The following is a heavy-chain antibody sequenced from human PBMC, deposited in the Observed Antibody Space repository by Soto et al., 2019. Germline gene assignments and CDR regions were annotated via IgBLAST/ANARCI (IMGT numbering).Heavy chain of an antibody. V-gene: IGHV3-23*01. J-gene: IGHJ4*02. CDR1: GFTFSDSA. D-gene: IGHD6-13*01. CDR3: AKYAGSSRSLFDY. CDR2: ISGSGGRT. Sequence: GGSLRLSCEASGFTFSDSAMSWVRQAPGKGLEWVSGISGSGGRTDYADSVKGRFIISRDNSKNTLYLQMNSLRAEDTAVYYCAKYAGSSRSLFDYWGQGTLVTVSS.